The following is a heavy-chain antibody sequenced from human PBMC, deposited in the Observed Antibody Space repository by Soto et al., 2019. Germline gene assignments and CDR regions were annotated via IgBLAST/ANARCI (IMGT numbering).Heavy chain of an antibody. CDR3: ATDSRGYDGFNI. V-gene: IGHV1-69*12. CDR1: GGTFRNSA. CDR2: IIPMFGAA. Sequence: QVQLVQSGAEVKKPGSSMKVSCKASGGTFRNSAINWVRQAPGQGLEWMGGIIPMFGAANYAPKFRARVTINADVSTSTAYMRLTNLTSDDTAMYYCATDSRGYDGFNIWGQGTLVTVSS. J-gene: IGHJ3*02. D-gene: IGHD3-22*01.